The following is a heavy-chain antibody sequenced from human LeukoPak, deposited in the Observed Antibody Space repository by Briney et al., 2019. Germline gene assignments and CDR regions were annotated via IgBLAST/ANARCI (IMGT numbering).Heavy chain of an antibody. CDR1: GYTFTGYY. D-gene: IGHD3-16*02. V-gene: IGHV1-18*04. CDR3: ARDQYDSVWGSYRPYFDY. Sequence: GASVKVSCKASGYTFTGYYMHWVRQAPGQGLEWMGSISIYNGNTKYAQNFQGRVTMTTDTSTSTAYMELRSLRSDDTAVYYCARDQYDSVWGSYRPYFDYWGQGTLVTVSS. CDR2: ISIYNGNT. J-gene: IGHJ4*02.